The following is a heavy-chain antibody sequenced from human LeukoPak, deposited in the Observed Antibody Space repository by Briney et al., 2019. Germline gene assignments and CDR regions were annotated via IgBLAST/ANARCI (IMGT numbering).Heavy chain of an antibody. V-gene: IGHV3-53*01. CDR1: GFTVSSNS. Sequence: GGSLRLSCTVSGFTVSSNSMSWVRQAPGKGLEWVSFIYSDNTHYSDSVQGRFTISRDNSKNTLYLQMNSLRAEDTAIYYCAKTLMWSVVVVAATGGFADWGQGTMVTVSS. CDR2: IYSDNT. CDR3: AKTLMWSVVVVAATGGFAD. J-gene: IGHJ4*02. D-gene: IGHD2-15*01.